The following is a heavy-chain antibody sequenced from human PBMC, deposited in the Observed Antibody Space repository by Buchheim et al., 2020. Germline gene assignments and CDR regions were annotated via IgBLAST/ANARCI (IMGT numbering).Heavy chain of an antibody. D-gene: IGHD7-27*01. CDR1: GYTFIDYY. CDR3: ATEGRTGENFFDF. Sequence: QVQLVQSGAEVKKPGASVKVSCKASGYTFIDYYIHWVRQAPGQGLEWMGWINPKSGGTDYAQKFQGWVTMTRDTSISTAYMELTRLTSDDTAVYYCATEGRTGENFFDFWGQGTL. J-gene: IGHJ4*02. V-gene: IGHV1-2*04. CDR2: INPKSGGT.